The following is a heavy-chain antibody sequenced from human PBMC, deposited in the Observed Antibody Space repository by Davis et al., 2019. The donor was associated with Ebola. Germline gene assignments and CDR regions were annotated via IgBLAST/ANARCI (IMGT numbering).Heavy chain of an antibody. CDR3: ARAAARDYDLIDDYYYVMDV. CDR1: GGSFSGYY. J-gene: IGHJ6*02. D-gene: IGHD5-12*01. Sequence: GSLRLSCAVYGGSFSGYYWSWIRQPPGKGLEWIGEINHSGSTNYNPSLKSQVTLSVDTSKNQFSLKLSSVTAADKAVYYCARAAARDYDLIDDYYYVMDVWGQGTTVTVSS. V-gene: IGHV4-34*01. CDR2: INHSGST.